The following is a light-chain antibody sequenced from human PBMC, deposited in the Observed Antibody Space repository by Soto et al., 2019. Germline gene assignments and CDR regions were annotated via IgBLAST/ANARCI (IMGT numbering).Light chain of an antibody. J-gene: IGKJ4*01. Sequence: EIVMTQSPATLSVSPGEGATLSCRASQGVSTNLAWYQQKPGQAPRLLIYGASTMATGIPARFSGSGSGTDFTLTISSLQSEDFAVYYCQQYSNWPPLTFGGGTKVEIK. CDR2: GAS. CDR1: QGVSTN. V-gene: IGKV3-15*01. CDR3: QQYSNWPPLT.